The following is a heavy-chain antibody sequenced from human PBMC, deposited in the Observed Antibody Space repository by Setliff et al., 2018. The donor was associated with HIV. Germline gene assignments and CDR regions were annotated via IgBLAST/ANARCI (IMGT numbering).Heavy chain of an antibody. V-gene: IGHV3-23*01. Sequence: GGSLRLSCASSGFTFSSYAMTWVRQAPGKGLECVAVISGIGGDTYYADSVKGRFVISREKSKSTLYLQMNSLRAEDTAVYYCAKKTAAYTSGSWLHYWGQGTLVTVSS. D-gene: IGHD3-10*01. CDR3: AKKTAAYTSGSWLHY. CDR2: ISGIGGDT. CDR1: GFTFSSYA. J-gene: IGHJ4*02.